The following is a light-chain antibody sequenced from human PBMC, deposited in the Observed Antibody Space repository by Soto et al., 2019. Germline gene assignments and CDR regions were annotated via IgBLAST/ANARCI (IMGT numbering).Light chain of an antibody. J-gene: IGKJ4*01. CDR3: QQYESYPLT. CDR1: QSVSGW. CDR2: SAS. V-gene: IGKV1-5*03. Sequence: DIQMTQSPSTLSASVGDRVTITCRASQSVSGWLAWYRQKPGKAPELLIYSASTLETGVPSRSSGSGSGTEFTLTVSSLQPDDFATYYCQQYESYPLTFGGGTKIDI.